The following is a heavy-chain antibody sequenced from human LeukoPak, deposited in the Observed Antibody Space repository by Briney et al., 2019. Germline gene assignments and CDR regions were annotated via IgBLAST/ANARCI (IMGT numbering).Heavy chain of an antibody. CDR1: GGSISSSGYY. V-gene: IGHV4-31*03. CDR2: IYYSGST. Sequence: SETLSLTCTVSGGSISSSGYYWSWIRQHPGKGLEWIGYIYYSGSTYYNPSLKSRVTISVDTSKNQFSLKLSSVTAADTAVYYCARELGGPLDYWGQGTLVTVSS. CDR3: ARELGGPLDY. D-gene: IGHD4-23*01. J-gene: IGHJ4*02.